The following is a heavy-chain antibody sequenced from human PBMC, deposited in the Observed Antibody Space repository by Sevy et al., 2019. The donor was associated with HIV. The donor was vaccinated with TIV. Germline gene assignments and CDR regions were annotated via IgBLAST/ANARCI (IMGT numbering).Heavy chain of an antibody. CDR1: GFTFSGSA. D-gene: IGHD4-17*01. J-gene: IGHJ3*02. Sequence: GESLKISCAASGFTFSGSAMHWVRQASGKGLEWVGRIRSKANSYAKAYAASVKGRFTISRDDSKNTAYLQMNSLKTEDMAVYYCTRTTVSNDAFDIRGQGTMVTVSS. CDR2: IRSKANSYAK. CDR3: TRTTVSNDAFDI. V-gene: IGHV3-73*01.